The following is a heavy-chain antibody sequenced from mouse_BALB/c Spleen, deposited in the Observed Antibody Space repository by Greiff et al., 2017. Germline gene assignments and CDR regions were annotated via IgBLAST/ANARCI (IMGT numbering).Heavy chain of an antibody. CDR2: ISSGGGST. J-gene: IGHJ2*01. CDR3: ARFPCDY. CDR1: GFAFSSYD. V-gene: IGHV5-12-1*01. Sequence: EVQLVESGGGLVKPGGSLKLSCAASGFAFSSYDMSWVRQTPEKRLEWVAYISSGGGSTYYPDTVKGRFTISRDNAKNTLYLQMSSLKSEDTAMYYCARFPCDYWGQGTTLTVSS.